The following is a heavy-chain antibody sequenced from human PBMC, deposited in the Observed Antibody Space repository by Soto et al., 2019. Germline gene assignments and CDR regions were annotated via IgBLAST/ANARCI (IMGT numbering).Heavy chain of an antibody. CDR3: ARDTRSEYGADAFDI. CDR2: ISSSSSYI. V-gene: IGHV3-21*01. D-gene: IGHD4-17*01. CDR1: GFTFSSYS. J-gene: IGHJ3*02. Sequence: EVQLVESGGGLVKPGGSLRLSCAASGFTFSSYSMNWVRQAPGKGLEWVSSISSSSSYIYYADSVKGRFTISRDNAKNSLYLQMNSLRAEDTAVYYCARDTRSEYGADAFDIWGQGTMVTVSS.